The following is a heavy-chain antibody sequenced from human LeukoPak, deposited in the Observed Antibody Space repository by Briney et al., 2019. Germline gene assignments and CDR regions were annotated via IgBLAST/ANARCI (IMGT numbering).Heavy chain of an antibody. D-gene: IGHD6-13*01. J-gene: IGHJ4*02. CDR3: ARDTGIAVAGTGDFDY. CDR2: ISGYNGKT. V-gene: IGHV1-18*04. Sequence: ASVKVSCKAPGYTFTGYYMHWVRQAPGQGLEWMGWISGYNGKTNYAQKLQGRVTMTTDTSTSTAYMELRSLRSDDTAVYYCARDTGIAVAGTGDFDYWGQGTLVTVSS. CDR1: GYTFTGYY.